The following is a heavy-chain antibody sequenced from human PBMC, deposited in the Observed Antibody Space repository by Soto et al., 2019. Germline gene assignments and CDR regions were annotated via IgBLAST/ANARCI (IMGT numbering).Heavy chain of an antibody. V-gene: IGHV3-23*01. CDR2: ISGSGST. D-gene: IGHD3-9*01. Sequence: GGSLRLSCAASGFTFSSYAMSWVRQAPGKGLEWVSAISGSGSTYYADSVKGRFTISRDNSKNTLYLQMNSLRAEDTAVYYCAKLSGYDILTGYYGPDYWGQGTLVTVSS. J-gene: IGHJ4*02. CDR1: GFTFSSYA. CDR3: AKLSGYDILTGYYGPDY.